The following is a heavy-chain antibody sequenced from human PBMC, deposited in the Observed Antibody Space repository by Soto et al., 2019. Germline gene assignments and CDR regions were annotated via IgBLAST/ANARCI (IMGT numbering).Heavy chain of an antibody. CDR3: ARWEDSYYYGMDV. J-gene: IGHJ6*02. CDR1: GGSISSSSYY. Sequence: PSETLSLTCTVSGGSISSSSYYWGWIRQPPGKGLEWIGSIYYSGSTYYNPSLKSRVTISVDTSKNQFSLKLSSVTAADTAVYYCARWEDSYYYGMDVWGQGTTVTFSS. V-gene: IGHV4-39*01. D-gene: IGHD3-22*01. CDR2: IYYSGST.